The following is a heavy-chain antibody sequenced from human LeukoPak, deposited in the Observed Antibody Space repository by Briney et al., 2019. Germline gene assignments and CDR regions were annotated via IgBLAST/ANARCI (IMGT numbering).Heavy chain of an antibody. CDR2: SNHSGST. V-gene: IGHV4-34*01. D-gene: IGHD3-3*01. Sequence: GSLRLSCAASGFTFSSYAMSLIRQPPGKGLEWIGESNHSGSTNYNPSLKSRVTISVDTSKNQFSLKLSSVTAADTAVYYCARGSRRLYYDFWSGRPMDVWGQGTTVTVSS. J-gene: IGHJ6*02. CDR1: GFTFSSYA. CDR3: ARGSRRLYYDFWSGRPMDV.